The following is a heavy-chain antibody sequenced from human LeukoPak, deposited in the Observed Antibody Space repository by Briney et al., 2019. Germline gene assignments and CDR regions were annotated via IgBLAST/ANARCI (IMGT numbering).Heavy chain of an antibody. CDR2: INPTGGTT. Sequence: GVSVKVSCKASGYTFSSYYVHWVRQAPGQGLEWMGIINPTGGTTTYAQKFQGRVTMTRDTSTSTVYMELSSLRSEDTAVYYCSRSNSGSYPLDYWGQGTLVTVSS. CDR1: GYTFSSYY. D-gene: IGHD3-10*01. V-gene: IGHV1-46*01. CDR3: SRSNSGSYPLDY. J-gene: IGHJ4*02.